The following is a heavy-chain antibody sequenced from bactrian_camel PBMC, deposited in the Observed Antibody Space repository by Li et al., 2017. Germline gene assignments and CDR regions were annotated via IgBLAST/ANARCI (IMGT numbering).Heavy chain of an antibody. CDR1: ASTYYSNC. D-gene: IGHD5*01. Sequence: HVQLVESGGGSVQPGGSLRLSCVTSASTYYSNCMAWFRQAPGKEREVVATNDNHGSVSFQRSVKGRFTISQDNAKNILSLQMNSLKPEDTAMYYCAHDYRVPCTVTGGGPPFLPLARGPRSPSP. J-gene: IGHJ4*01. CDR2: NDNHGSV. V-gene: IGHV3S53*01.